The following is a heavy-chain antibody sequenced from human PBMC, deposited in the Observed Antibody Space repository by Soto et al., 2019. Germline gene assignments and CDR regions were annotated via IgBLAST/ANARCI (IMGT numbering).Heavy chain of an antibody. V-gene: IGHV3-30*18. Sequence: GGSLRLSCAASGFTFSSYGMHWVRQAPGKGLEWVAVISYDGSNKYYADSVKGRFTISRDNSKNTLYLQMNSLRAEDTAVYYCAKDQRRYDFWSGYYYYYGMDVWGQGTTVTVSS. CDR2: ISYDGSNK. CDR1: GFTFSSYG. D-gene: IGHD3-3*01. J-gene: IGHJ6*02. CDR3: AKDQRRYDFWSGYYYYYGMDV.